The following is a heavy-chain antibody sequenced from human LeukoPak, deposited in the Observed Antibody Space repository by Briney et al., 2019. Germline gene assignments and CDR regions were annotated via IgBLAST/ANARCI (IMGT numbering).Heavy chain of an antibody. J-gene: IGHJ4*02. Sequence: GGSLRLSCAASGFTFSSYAMHWVRQAPGKGLEWVAVISYDGSNKYYADSVKGRFTISRDNSKNTVYPQMNSLRAEDTAVYYCARGYCSGRSCYMWYSDYWGQGTLVTVSS. CDR2: ISYDGSNK. D-gene: IGHD2-15*01. V-gene: IGHV3-30*14. CDR3: ARGYCSGRSCYMWYSDY. CDR1: GFTFSSYA.